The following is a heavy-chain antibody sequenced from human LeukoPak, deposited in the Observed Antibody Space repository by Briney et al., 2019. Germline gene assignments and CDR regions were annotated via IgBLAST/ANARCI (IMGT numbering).Heavy chain of an antibody. J-gene: IGHJ3*02. Sequence: ASVKVSCKASGYSFTNYYLHWVRQAPGQGFEWMGIINPGGGSTTYAQKFQGRVTMPRDTSTSTVYMELSSLRSEDTAVYYCARGGFTTMVRGVIITLDAFDIWGQGTMVTVSS. CDR1: GYSFTNYY. CDR2: INPGGGST. D-gene: IGHD3-10*01. CDR3: ARGGFTTMVRGVIITLDAFDI. V-gene: IGHV1-46*01.